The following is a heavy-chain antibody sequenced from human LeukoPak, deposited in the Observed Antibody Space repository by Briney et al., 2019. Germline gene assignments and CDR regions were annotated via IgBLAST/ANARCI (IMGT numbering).Heavy chain of an antibody. D-gene: IGHD2-8*01. Sequence: SETLSLTCTVSGGSISSSSYYWAWIRQPPGKGLEWIGSIHYSGSTYYNPSLQSRVTISIDTSKNQFSLKLRFVTAADTAVHYCARGYCTNGVCYTFDYWGQGTLVTVSS. CDR1: GGSISSSSYY. CDR3: ARGYCTNGVCYTFDY. V-gene: IGHV4-39*07. CDR2: IHYSGST. J-gene: IGHJ4*02.